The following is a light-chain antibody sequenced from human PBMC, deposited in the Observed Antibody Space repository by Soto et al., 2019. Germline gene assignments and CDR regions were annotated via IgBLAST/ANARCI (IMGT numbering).Light chain of an antibody. CDR1: QTISSW. V-gene: IGKV1-5*03. J-gene: IGKJ1*01. Sequence: DIQMTQSPSTLSGSVGDRVTITCRASQTISSWLAWYQQKPGKAPKLLIYKASTLKSGVPSRFSGSGSGTEFTLTISSLQPDDFATYYCQHYNRYSGAFGQGTKVDIK. CDR2: KAS. CDR3: QHYNRYSGA.